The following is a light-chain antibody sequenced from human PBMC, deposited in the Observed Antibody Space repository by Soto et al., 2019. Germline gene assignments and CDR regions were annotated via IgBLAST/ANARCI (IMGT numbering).Light chain of an antibody. V-gene: IGKV4-1*01. J-gene: IGKJ4*01. CDR2: WAS. Sequence: DIVMTQSPDSLSVSLGERATINCRSIQTVLHSSNNKNYLAWYQQKPGQPHKLLIYWASTRDSGVPDRFSGSGSGTDFTLTISSLQAEDVAVYSCQQYYRTPITFGGGTKVEIE. CDR3: QQYYRTPIT. CDR1: QTVLHSSNNKNY.